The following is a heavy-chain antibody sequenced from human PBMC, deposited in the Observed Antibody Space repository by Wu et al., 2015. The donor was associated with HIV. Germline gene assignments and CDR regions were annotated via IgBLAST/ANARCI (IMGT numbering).Heavy chain of an antibody. CDR3: ARDELFRVDDAFDM. D-gene: IGHD3-10*01. J-gene: IGHJ3*02. V-gene: IGHV1-18*01. Sequence: QVQLVQSGAEVKKPGASVKVSCKSFGYTFTNYGFNWVRQAPGQGLEWMGWISAYNGETNYAQKFQGRVTMTTDTSTSTAYMELRSLRSDDTAVYYCARDELFRVDDAFDMVGPRDTGHRLF. CDR2: ISAYNGET. CDR1: GYTFTNYG.